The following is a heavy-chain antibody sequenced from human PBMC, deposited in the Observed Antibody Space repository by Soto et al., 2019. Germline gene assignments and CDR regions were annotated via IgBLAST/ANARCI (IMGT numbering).Heavy chain of an antibody. CDR2: ISAYNGNT. D-gene: IGHD6-6*01. CDR3: ARDRAPYRSSHGDFQH. J-gene: IGHJ1*01. V-gene: IGHV1-18*01. CDR1: GYTFTSYG. Sequence: ASVKVSCKASGYTFTSYGISWVRQAPGQGLEWMGWISAYNGNTNYAQKLQGRVTMTTDTSTSTAYMELRSLRSDDTAVYYCARDRAPYRSSHGDFQHWGQGTLVTVSS.